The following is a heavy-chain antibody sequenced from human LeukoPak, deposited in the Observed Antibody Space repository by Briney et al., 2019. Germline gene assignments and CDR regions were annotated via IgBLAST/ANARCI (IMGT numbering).Heavy chain of an antibody. Sequence: ASVKVSRKASGYTFTSYAMNWVRQAPGQGLEWMGWINTNTGNPTYAQGFTGRFVFSLDTSVSTAYLQISSLKAEDTAVYYCATTKIVGATRIRWFDPWGQGTLVTVSS. CDR1: GYTFTSYA. CDR3: ATTKIVGATRIRWFDP. D-gene: IGHD1-26*01. J-gene: IGHJ5*02. CDR2: INTNTGNP. V-gene: IGHV7-4-1*02.